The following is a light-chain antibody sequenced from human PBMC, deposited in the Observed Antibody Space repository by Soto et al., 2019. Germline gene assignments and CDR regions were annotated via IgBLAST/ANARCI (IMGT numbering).Light chain of an antibody. CDR1: STDFVSYNR. J-gene: IGLJ1*01. CDR2: EAG. CDR3: SLYTSENTYV. Sequence: QSVLTQPPCVSVSPGQSVTSSCTGTSTDFVSYNRVSWYQQPPGTAPKLIIYEAGNRPSGVPDRFSGSKSGNTASLTISGLQAADEADYYCSLYTSENTYVFGTGTKVTVL. V-gene: IGLV2-18*01.